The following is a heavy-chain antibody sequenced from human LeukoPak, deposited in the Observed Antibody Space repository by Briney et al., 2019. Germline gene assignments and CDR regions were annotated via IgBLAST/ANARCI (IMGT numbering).Heavy chain of an antibody. CDR2: IYYSGST. Sequence: SETLSLTCTVSGGSLSNYYWSWIRQPPGKGLEWIGYIYYSGSTNYNPSLKSRVTISVDTSKNQFSLKLSSVTAADTAVYYCARDIGRYSYGPTYYYYGMDVWGQGATVTVSS. CDR1: GGSLSNYY. D-gene: IGHD5-18*01. J-gene: IGHJ6*02. V-gene: IGHV4-59*01. CDR3: ARDIGRYSYGPTYYYYGMDV.